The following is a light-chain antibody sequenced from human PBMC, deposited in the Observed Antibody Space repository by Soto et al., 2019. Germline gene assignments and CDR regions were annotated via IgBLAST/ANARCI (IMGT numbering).Light chain of an antibody. CDR2: GAS. J-gene: IGKJ5*01. CDR1: QSVSSN. V-gene: IGKV3-15*01. CDR3: QQRSNWPSIT. Sequence: EIVMTHSPATLSVSPWERATLSLSASQSVSSNLAWYQQKPRQAPRLLIYGASTRATGIPARFSGSGSGTEFTLTINSLEPEDSAVYYCQQRSNWPSITFGQGTRLEIK.